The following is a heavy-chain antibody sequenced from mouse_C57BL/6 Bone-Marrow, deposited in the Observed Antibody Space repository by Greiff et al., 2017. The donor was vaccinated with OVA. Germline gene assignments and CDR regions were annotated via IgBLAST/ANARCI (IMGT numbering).Heavy chain of an antibody. CDR1: GFSFNTYA. J-gene: IGHJ1*03. V-gene: IGHV10-1*01. CDR3: VRQIHYYGSSYWYFDV. CDR2: IRSKSNNYAT. Sequence: EVQLVESGGGLVQPKGSLKLSCAASGFSFNTYAMNWVRQAPGKGLEWVARIRSKSNNYATYYADSVKDRFTISRDDSESMLYPQMNNLKTEDTAMYYCVRQIHYYGSSYWYFDVWGTGTTVTVSS. D-gene: IGHD1-1*01.